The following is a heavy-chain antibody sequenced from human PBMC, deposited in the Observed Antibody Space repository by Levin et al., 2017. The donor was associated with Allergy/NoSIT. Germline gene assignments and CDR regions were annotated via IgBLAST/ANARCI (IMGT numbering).Heavy chain of an antibody. CDR3: AAKRDHLLTGYYYSSFDS. V-gene: IGHV4-34*01. CDR2: INHGGSP. J-gene: IGHJ4*02. CDR1: GGSFSGYY. D-gene: IGHD3-22*01. Sequence: SETLSLTCAVYGGSFSGYYWSWIRQAPGMGLEWIGEINHGGSPKVNPSLKSRVTISVDTSKNQFSLKLTSVTAADTAFYYCAAKRDHLLTGYYYSSFDSWGQGILVNVSS.